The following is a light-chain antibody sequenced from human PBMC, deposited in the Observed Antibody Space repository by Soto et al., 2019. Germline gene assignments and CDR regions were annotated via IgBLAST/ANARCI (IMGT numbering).Light chain of an antibody. J-gene: IGLJ1*01. Sequence: QAVVTQPPSASGTPGQKVSISCSGSNSNIGTNTINWYQQLPGAAPKLLMFVNSQRPSGVPDRFSGSKSGTSASLAISGLQSEDEADYYCAAWDDTLNGLVFGTGTKVTVL. CDR2: VNS. CDR1: NSNIGTNT. CDR3: AAWDDTLNGLV. V-gene: IGLV1-44*01.